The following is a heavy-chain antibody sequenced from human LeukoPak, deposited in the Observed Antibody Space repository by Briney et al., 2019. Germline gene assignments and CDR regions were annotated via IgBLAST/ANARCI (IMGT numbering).Heavy chain of an antibody. CDR2: ISAYNGNT. V-gene: IGHV1-18*01. D-gene: IGHD5-24*01. CDR1: GYAFTSSG. Sequence: GASLKVSCKASGYAFTSSGISWVRQAPGQGLEWMGWISAYNGNTNYAQKLQGRVTMTTDTSTSTAYMELRSLRSDDTAVYYCARVRSRIEIIDYWGQGTLVTVSS. J-gene: IGHJ4*02. CDR3: ARVRSRIEIIDY.